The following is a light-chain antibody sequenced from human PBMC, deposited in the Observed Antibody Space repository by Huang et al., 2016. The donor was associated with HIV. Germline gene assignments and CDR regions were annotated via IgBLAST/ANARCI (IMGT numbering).Light chain of an antibody. J-gene: IGKJ4*01. Sequence: EIVMTQSPATLSVSPGERVTLSCRANRSVSTNLAWYQQRPGQAPRLLSYGSSTRDPGIPARFSGSGAGTDFSLTISSLQSEDFALYYCHQYNNWLLSFGGGTRVDI. CDR3: HQYNNWLLS. CDR2: GSS. V-gene: IGKV3-15*01. CDR1: RSVSTN.